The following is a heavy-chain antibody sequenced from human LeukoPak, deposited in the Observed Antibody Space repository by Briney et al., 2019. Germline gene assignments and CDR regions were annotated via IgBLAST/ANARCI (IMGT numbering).Heavy chain of an antibody. CDR1: GFTLSSNY. D-gene: IGHD3-22*01. CDR3: AGLPAYYYDTSGFYFDY. CDR2: IFSGGST. Sequence: PGGSLRLSCAASGFTLSSNYMSWVRQAPGKGLEWGSVIFSGGSTYYADSVKGRFTISRDNSKNTLYLQMNSLRAEDTAVYYCAGLPAYYYDTSGFYFDYWGQGALVTVSS. V-gene: IGHV3-66*04. J-gene: IGHJ4*02.